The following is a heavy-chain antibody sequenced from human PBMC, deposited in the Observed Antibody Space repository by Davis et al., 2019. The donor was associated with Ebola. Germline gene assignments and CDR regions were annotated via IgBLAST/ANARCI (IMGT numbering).Heavy chain of an antibody. CDR2: SNPVFGTP. CDR3: ASGIGRGYTYGPPDF. J-gene: IGHJ4*02. Sequence: SVKVSCKASGGSFTSFVISWVRQAPGQGLEWMGGSNPVFGTPTYAQEFQGRVMITADESTSTAYMELSSLRSEDTAMYYCASGIGRGYTYGPPDFWGQGTLVTVSS. V-gene: IGHV1-69*13. CDR1: GGSFTSFV. D-gene: IGHD5-18*01.